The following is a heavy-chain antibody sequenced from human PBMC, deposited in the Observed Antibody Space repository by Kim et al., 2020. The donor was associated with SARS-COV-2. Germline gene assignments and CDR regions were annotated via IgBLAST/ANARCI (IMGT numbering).Heavy chain of an antibody. CDR1: GFTFSSYS. CDR3: ARDRCSSTSCYGGYYGMDV. D-gene: IGHD2-2*01. V-gene: IGHV3-48*04. Sequence: GGSLRLSCAASGFTFSSYSMNWVRQAPGKGLGWVSYISSSRSTIYYEDSVKGRFTISRDNAKNSLYLQMNSLRAEDTAVYYCARDRCSSTSCYGGYYGMDVWGQGTTVTVSS. CDR2: ISSSRSTI. J-gene: IGHJ6*02.